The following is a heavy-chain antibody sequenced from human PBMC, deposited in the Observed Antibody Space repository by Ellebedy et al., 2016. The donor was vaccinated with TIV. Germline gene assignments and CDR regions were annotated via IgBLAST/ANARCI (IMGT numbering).Heavy chain of an antibody. D-gene: IGHD2-2*01. CDR3: ASGRGAGPSCYQCSFDV. Sequence: PGESLKISCAASGFTFGNYAMTWVRQAPEKGREWVSRIGSDGYSTYYADFVKGRLTISRDNSKKTVSLHMSSLRPEDTALYYCASGRGAGPSCYQCSFDVWGHGTLFTVSS. CDR1: GFTFGNYA. J-gene: IGHJ3*01. V-gene: IGHV3-23*01. CDR2: IGSDGYST.